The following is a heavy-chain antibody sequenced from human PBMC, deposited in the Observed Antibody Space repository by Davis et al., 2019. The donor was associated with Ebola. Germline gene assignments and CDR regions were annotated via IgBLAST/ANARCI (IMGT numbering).Heavy chain of an antibody. J-gene: IGHJ5*02. CDR2: IYSSGST. Sequence: MPGGSLRLSCTDSVFSFSSYAMTWVRQAPGKGLEWIGSIYSSGSTYYNPSLKSRVTISVDTSKNQFSLKLSSVTAADTAVYYCARGLAEDIVVVVAATLSWFDPWGQGTLVIVSS. D-gene: IGHD2-15*01. CDR1: VFSFSSYA. CDR3: ARGLAEDIVVVVAATLSWFDP. V-gene: IGHV4-39*01.